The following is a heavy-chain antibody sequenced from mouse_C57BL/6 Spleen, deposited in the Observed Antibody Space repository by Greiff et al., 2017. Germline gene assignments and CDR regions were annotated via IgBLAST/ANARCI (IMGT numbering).Heavy chain of an antibody. V-gene: IGHV1-52*01. J-gene: IGHJ4*01. Sequence: VQLQQPGAELVRPGSSVKLSCKASGYTFTSYWMHWVKQRPIQGLEWIGNIDPSDSETHYNQKFKDKATLTVDKSSSTAYMQLSSLTSEDSAVYYCARGGGYGSYYYAMDYWGQGTSVTVSS. CDR3: ARGGGYGSYYYAMDY. CDR2: IDPSDSET. CDR1: GYTFTSYW. D-gene: IGHD2-2*01.